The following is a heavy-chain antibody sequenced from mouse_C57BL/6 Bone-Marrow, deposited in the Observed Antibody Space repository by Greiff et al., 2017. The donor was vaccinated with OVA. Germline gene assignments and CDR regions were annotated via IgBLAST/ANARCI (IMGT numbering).Heavy chain of an antibody. Sequence: VQLQQSGAELVRPGTSVKMSCKASGYTFTNYWIGWAKQRPGHGLEWIGDIYPGGGYTNYNEKFKGKATLTADKSSSTAYMQFSSLTSEDSAIYYCARGGGTWFDYWGQGTTLTVSS. V-gene: IGHV1-63*01. CDR2: IYPGGGYT. J-gene: IGHJ2*01. CDR1: GYTFTNYW. CDR3: ARGGGTWFDY. D-gene: IGHD4-1*01.